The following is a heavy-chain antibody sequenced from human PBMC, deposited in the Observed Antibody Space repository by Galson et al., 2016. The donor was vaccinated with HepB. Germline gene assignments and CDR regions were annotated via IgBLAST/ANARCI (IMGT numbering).Heavy chain of an antibody. J-gene: IGHJ4*02. CDR3: ARQAYYDSSGYYYPLGY. D-gene: IGHD3-22*01. Sequence: SLRLSCAASGFTVSSNYMNWVRQAPGKGLEWVSVIYISGSTYYADSVKGRLTISRDNSKNTLYLQMNSLRAEDTAVYYCARQAYYDSSGYYYPLGYWGQGTLVTVSS. CDR2: IYISGST. CDR1: GFTVSSNY. V-gene: IGHV3-53*01.